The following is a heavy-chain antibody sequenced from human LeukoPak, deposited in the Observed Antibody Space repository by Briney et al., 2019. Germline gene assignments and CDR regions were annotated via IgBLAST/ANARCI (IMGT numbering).Heavy chain of an antibody. CDR3: ARGVITFGGVIPYYFDY. J-gene: IGHJ4*02. CDR1: GGSISSGGYS. Sequence: PSETLSLTCTVSGGSISSGGYSWSWLRQPPGTGLEWIGYIYHSGSTYYNPSLKSRVTISVDRSKNQFSLKLSSVTAADTAVYYCARGVITFGGVIPYYFDYWGQGTLVTVSS. V-gene: IGHV4-30-2*01. D-gene: IGHD3-16*02. CDR2: IYHSGST.